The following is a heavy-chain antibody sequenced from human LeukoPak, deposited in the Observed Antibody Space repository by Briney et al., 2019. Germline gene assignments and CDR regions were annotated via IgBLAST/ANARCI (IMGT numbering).Heavy chain of an antibody. CDR3: ARGARRWLQFAGIYFDY. J-gene: IGHJ4*02. D-gene: IGHD5-24*01. CDR1: GGSFSGYY. V-gene: IGHV4-34*01. CDR2: INHSGST. Sequence: SETLSLTCAVYGGSFSGYYWSWIRQPPGKGLEWIGEINHSGSTNYNPSLKSRVTMSVDTSKNQFSLKLSSVTAADTAVYYCARGARRWLQFAGIYFDYWGQGTLVTASS.